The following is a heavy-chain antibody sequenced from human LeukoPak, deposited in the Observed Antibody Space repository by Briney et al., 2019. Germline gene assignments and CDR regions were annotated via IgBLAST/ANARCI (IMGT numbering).Heavy chain of an antibody. CDR2: ISSSGSTI. CDR3: ARDASALY. CDR1: GFTLSSYE. V-gene: IGHV3-48*03. J-gene: IGHJ4*02. D-gene: IGHD6-19*01. Sequence: GGSLRLSCAASGFTLSSYEMNGVRQAPGKGLEGVSYISSSGSTIYYADSVKGRFTISRDNASDSLYLQMNSLRDDDTSVYFCARDASALYWGRGTLVTVSS.